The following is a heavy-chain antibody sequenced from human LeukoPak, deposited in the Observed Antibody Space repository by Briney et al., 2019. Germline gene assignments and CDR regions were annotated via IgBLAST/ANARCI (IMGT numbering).Heavy chain of an antibody. D-gene: IGHD5-18*01. CDR1: GYTFTGYY. Sequence: ASVKVSCKASGYTFTGYYMHWVRQAPGQGLEWMGWINPNSGGTNYAQKFQGRVTMTRDTSISTAYMELSRLRSDDTAVYYCARDNQLGSRGYSYGSSDYWGQGTLVTVSS. CDR2: INPNSGGT. V-gene: IGHV1-2*02. CDR3: ARDNQLGSRGYSYGSSDY. J-gene: IGHJ4*02.